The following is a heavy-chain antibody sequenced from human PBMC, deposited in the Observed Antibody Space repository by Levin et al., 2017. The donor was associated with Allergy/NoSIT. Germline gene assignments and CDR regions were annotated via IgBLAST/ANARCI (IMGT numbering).Heavy chain of an antibody. CDR3: AKDLEAPYGSIVGWFDP. J-gene: IGHJ5*02. Sequence: GGSLRLSCAASGFTFSSYAMSWVRQAPGKGLEWVSAISGSGGSTYYADSVKGRFTISRDNSKNTLYLQMNSLRAEDTAVYYCAKDLEAPYGSIVGWFDPWGQGTLVTVSS. CDR2: ISGSGGST. V-gene: IGHV3-23*01. D-gene: IGHD3-10*01. CDR1: GFTFSSYA.